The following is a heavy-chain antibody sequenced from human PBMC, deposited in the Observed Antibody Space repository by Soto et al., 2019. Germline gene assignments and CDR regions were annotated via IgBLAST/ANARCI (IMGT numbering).Heavy chain of an antibody. V-gene: IGHV1-46*01. J-gene: IGHJ5*02. Sequence: ASVKVSCKASGYTFTSYYMHWVRQAPGQGLEWMGIINPSGGSTSYAQKFQGRVTMTRDTSTSTVYMELSSLRSEDTAVYYCARGRYSSNFNLLLKNKWFDPWGQGTLVTVSS. CDR1: GYTFTSYY. CDR2: INPSGGST. D-gene: IGHD6-19*01. CDR3: ARGRYSSNFNLLLKNKWFDP.